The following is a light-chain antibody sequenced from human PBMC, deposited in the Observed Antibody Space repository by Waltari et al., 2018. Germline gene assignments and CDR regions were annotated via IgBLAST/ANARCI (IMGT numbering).Light chain of an antibody. CDR2: AAS. CDR1: QSVNTY. CDR3: QHHVRLPAT. J-gene: IGKJ1*01. Sequence: EVVFTQSPGTLSLSPGERATLPCRASQSVNTYLAWYQQKPGQAPRLLIYAASTRAAGIPDRFSGSGSGTDFSLTISRLEAEDFAVYYCQHHVRLPATFGQGTKVEIK. V-gene: IGKV3-20*01.